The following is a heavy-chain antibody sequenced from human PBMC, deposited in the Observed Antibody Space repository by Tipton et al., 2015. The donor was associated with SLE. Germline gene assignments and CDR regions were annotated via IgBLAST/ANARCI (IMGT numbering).Heavy chain of an antibody. CDR2: IYYSGST. CDR3: AGGMPSGSYNY. D-gene: IGHD1-26*01. CDR1: GGSISSYY. Sequence: LRLSCTVSGGSISSYYWSWIRQPPGKGLEWIGYIYYSGSTNYNPSLKSRVTISVDTSKNQFSLKLSSVTAADTAVYYCAGGMPSGSYNYWGRGTLVTVSS. V-gene: IGHV4-59*01. J-gene: IGHJ4*02.